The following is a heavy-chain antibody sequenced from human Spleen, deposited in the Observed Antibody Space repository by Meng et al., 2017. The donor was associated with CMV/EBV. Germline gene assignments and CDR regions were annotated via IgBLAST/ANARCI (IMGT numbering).Heavy chain of an antibody. CDR2: IKPDGSQG. V-gene: IGHV3-7*01. D-gene: IGHD6-13*01. J-gene: IGHJ4*02. CDR3: TKNLVASVGDY. Sequence: CATSCCPFSSFWMAWVRQAPGKGLEWVANIKPDGSQGYYVDSGKGRFTISRDNTKSSLYLQMNNLRAEDTALYYCTKNLVASVGDYWGQGALVTVSS. CDR1: CCPFSSFW.